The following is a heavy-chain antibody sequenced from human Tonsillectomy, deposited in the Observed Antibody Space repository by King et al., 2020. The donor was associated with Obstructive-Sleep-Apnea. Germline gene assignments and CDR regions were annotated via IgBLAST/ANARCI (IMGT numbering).Heavy chain of an antibody. J-gene: IGHJ4*02. CDR1: GFTFDDYA. V-gene: IGHV3-9*01. Sequence: VQLVESGGGLVQPGRSLRLSCAASGFTFDDYAMHWVRQAPGKGLEWVSSISWNSGSIGYGDSVKGRFTISRDNAKNSLYLQMNSLRAEDTALYYCAKGEIRQQLTHITFDYWGQGTLVTVSS. CDR2: ISWNSGSI. D-gene: IGHD6-13*01. CDR3: AKGEIRQQLTHITFDY.